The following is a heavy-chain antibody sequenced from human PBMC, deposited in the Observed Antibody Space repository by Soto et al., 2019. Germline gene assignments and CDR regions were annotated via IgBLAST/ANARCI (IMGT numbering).Heavy chain of an antibody. CDR1: GYSITSGYY. D-gene: IGHD4-17*01. CDR3: ARDGTTVTDNNPNQYYYFYYGMDV. Sequence: SETLSLTCAVSGYSITSGYYWGWIRQPPGKGLEWSGSIYHSESTYYNPSLKSRVTISVDTSMAQFSLKLNSVTAADTAVYYCARDGTTVTDNNPNQYYYFYYGMDVWGQGTTGTVSS. J-gene: IGHJ6*02. CDR2: IYHSEST. V-gene: IGHV4-38-2*02.